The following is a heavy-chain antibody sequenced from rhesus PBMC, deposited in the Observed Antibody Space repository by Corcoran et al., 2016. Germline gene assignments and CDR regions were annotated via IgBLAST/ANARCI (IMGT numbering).Heavy chain of an antibody. D-gene: IGHD3-34*01. Sequence: QVQLVQSGAEVKKPGSSVKVSGKASGYTLTDYYMHWVRQAPLLGLEWMGWINPFHGNTKYAQKFQGRVTMTRDTSTSTAYMELSSLRSEDTAVYYCASSDWGDYADWYFDLWGPGTPITISS. CDR1: GYTLTDYY. J-gene: IGHJ2*01. CDR2: INPFHGNT. V-gene: IGHV1S2*01. CDR3: ASSDWGDYADWYFDL.